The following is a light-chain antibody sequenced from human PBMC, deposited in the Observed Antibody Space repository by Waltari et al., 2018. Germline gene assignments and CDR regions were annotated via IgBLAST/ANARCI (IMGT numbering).Light chain of an antibody. CDR1: SSDVGGYNY. CDR3: SSYAGSNNVV. Sequence: QSALTQPPSASGSPGQSVTISCTGTSSDVGGYNYVSWYQQHPGKAPNLMVYEVRKRPSGVPVRFSGSKSGNTASLTVSGLQAEDEADYYCSSYAGSNNVVFGGGTKLTVL. V-gene: IGLV2-8*01. J-gene: IGLJ2*01. CDR2: EVR.